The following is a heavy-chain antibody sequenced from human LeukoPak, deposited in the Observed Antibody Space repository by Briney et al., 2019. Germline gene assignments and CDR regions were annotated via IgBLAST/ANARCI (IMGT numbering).Heavy chain of an antibody. CDR2: ISYDGSNK. CDR3: ARDRTHGDLDAFDI. J-gene: IGHJ3*02. Sequence: GRSLGLSRAASGFTFSSYAMHWVRQAPGKGLEWVAVISYDGSNKYYADSVKGRFTISRDNSKNTLYLQMNSLRAEDTAVYYCARDRTHGDLDAFDIWGQGTMVTVSS. D-gene: IGHD4-17*01. V-gene: IGHV3-30-3*01. CDR1: GFTFSSYA.